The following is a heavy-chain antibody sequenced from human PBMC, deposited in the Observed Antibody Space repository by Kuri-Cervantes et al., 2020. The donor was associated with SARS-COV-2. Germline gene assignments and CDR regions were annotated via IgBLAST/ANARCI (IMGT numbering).Heavy chain of an antibody. J-gene: IGHJ6*03. CDR2: IYTSGST. V-gene: IGHV4-4*07. CDR1: GGSFSSYY. Sequence: ESLKISCAVYGGSFSSYYWSWIRQPAGKGLEWIGRIYTSGSTNYNPSLKSRVTMSVDTSKNQFSLKLSSVTAADTAVYYCARDLPSDYTYYYYYMDVWGKGTTVTVSS. CDR3: ARDLPSDYTYYYYYMDV. D-gene: IGHD4/OR15-4a*01.